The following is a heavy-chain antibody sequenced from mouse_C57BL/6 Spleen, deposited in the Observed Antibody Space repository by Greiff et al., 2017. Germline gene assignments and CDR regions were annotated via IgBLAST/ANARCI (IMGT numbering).Heavy chain of an antibody. J-gene: IGHJ4*01. D-gene: IGHD2-4*01. Sequence: QVQLQQPGAELVKPGASVKVSCKASGYTFTSYWMHWVKQRPGQGLEWIGRIHPSDSDTNYNQKFKGKATLTVDKSSSTAYMQLSSLTSEDSAVYYCAILYDYDEEDYYAMDYWGQGTSVTVSS. CDR1: GYTFTSYW. CDR3: AILYDYDEEDYYAMDY. CDR2: IHPSDSDT. V-gene: IGHV1-74*01.